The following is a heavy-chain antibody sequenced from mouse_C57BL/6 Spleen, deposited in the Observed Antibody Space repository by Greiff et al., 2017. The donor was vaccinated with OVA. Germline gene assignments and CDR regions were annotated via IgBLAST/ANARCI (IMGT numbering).Heavy chain of an antibody. J-gene: IGHJ1*03. V-gene: IGHV1-64*01. Sequence: QVQLQQPGAELVKPGASVKLSCKASGYTFTSYWMHWVKQRPGQGLEWIGMIHPNSGSTNYNEKFKSKATLTVDKSSSTAYIQLSSLTSEDSAVYDCSRRSHWYFYVWGTGTPVTVSS. CDR2: IHPNSGST. CDR1: GYTFTSYW. CDR3: SRRSHWYFYV.